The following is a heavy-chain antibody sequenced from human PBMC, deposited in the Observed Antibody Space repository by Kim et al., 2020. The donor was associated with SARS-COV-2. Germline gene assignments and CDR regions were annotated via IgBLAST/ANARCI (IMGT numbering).Heavy chain of an antibody. V-gene: IGHV3-74*01. D-gene: IGHD6-13*01. CDR1: GFTFSNSW. CDR2: INSDGSIT. Sequence: GGSLRLSCAASGFTFSNSWMHWVRQAPGKGLVWVSRINSDGSITTYADSVKGRFTISRDNAKNTLYLQMNSLRAEDTAVYYCARAAAGFDYWGQGILVTVSS. CDR3: ARAAAGFDY. J-gene: IGHJ4*02.